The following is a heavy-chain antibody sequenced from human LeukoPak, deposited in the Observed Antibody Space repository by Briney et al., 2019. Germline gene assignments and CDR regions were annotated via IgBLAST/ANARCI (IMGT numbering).Heavy chain of an antibody. V-gene: IGHV5-51*07. D-gene: IGHD1-26*01. CDR3: ARRGSRELLRGAFDI. J-gene: IGHJ3*02. Sequence: GESLKISCKGSGYSFTSYWIGWVHQMPGKGLEWMGIIYPGDSDTRYSPSFQGQVTISADKSISTAYLQWSSLKASDTAMYYCARRGSRELLRGAFDIWGQGTMVTVSS. CDR1: GYSFTSYW. CDR2: IYPGDSDT.